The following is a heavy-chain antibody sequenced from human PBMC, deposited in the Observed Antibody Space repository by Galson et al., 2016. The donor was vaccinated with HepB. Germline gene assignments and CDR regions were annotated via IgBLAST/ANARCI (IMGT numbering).Heavy chain of an antibody. J-gene: IGHJ4*02. CDR1: GDSVSSNSAG. D-gene: IGHD3-10*01. V-gene: IGHV6-1*01. Sequence: CAISGDSVSSNSAGWNWIRQSPSRGLEWLGRTFYRSNWQNDYAESVRSRITINADTSKNQFSLHLSSVTPEDTAVYYCARSYLLGRGFGWWGQGTLVTVSS. CDR2: TFYRSNWQN. CDR3: ARSYLLGRGFGW.